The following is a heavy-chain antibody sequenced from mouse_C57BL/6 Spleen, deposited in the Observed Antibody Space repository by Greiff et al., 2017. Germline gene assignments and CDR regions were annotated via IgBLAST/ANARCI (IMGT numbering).Heavy chain of an antibody. CDR1: GHTFTDYY. D-gene: IGHD2-4*01. CDR3: ARSGDYQAWFAY. Sequence: VQLVESGAELVRPGASVKLSCKASGHTFTDYYINWVKQRPGQGLEWIARIYPGSGNTYYNEKFKGKATLTAEKSSSTAYMQLSSLTSEDSAVYFCARSGDYQAWFAYWGQGTLVTVSA. V-gene: IGHV1-76*01. CDR2: IYPGSGNT. J-gene: IGHJ3*01.